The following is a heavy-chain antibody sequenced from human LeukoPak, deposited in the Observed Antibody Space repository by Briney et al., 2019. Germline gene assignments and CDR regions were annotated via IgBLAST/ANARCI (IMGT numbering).Heavy chain of an antibody. J-gene: IGHJ5*02. CDR3: ARGESSWYSNWFDP. CDR1: GYTFTNYA. D-gene: IGHD6-13*01. V-gene: IGHV7-4-1*02. Sequence: ASVKVSCKASGYTFTNYAINWVRRAPGQGLEWMGWINTNTGNPTYAQGFTGRFVFSLDTSVSTAYLQISSLKAEDTAVYYCARGESSWYSNWFDPWGQGTLVTVSS. CDR2: INTNTGNP.